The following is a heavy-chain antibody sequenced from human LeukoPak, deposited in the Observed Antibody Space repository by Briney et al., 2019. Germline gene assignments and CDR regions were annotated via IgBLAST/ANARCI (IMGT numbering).Heavy chain of an antibody. V-gene: IGHV5-51*01. CDR1: GYSFTSYW. CDR3: ARQADCSTSCLPPDV. Sequence: GESLKISCKGSGYSFTSYWIGWVRQMPGKGLEWMGIIYPGDSDTRYSPSFQGQVTISADKSISTAYLQWSSLKASDAAMYYCARQADCSTSCLPPDVWGKGTTVTVSS. CDR2: IYPGDSDT. D-gene: IGHD2-2*01. J-gene: IGHJ6*04.